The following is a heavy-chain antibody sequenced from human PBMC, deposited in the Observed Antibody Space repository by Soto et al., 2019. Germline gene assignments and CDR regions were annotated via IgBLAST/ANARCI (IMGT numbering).Heavy chain of an antibody. V-gene: IGHV3-30*04. Sequence: QVQLVESGGGVVQPGTSLRLSCAASGFTFNNYAMHWVRQAPGKGLDWVAVISNDERQKYYADSVKGRFTISRDNSQNVLYLQMNSLRAGDTALYYCARELGSIFDVYCWGQGTLVTVSS. J-gene: IGHJ4*02. CDR1: GFTFNNYA. CDR2: ISNDERQK. D-gene: IGHD3-3*01. CDR3: ARELGSIFDVYC.